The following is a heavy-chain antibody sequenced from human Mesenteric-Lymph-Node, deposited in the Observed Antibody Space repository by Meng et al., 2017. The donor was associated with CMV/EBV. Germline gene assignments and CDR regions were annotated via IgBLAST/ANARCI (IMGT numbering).Heavy chain of an antibody. D-gene: IGHD6-13*01. CDR2: IIPIFGTA. J-gene: IGHJ6*02. Sequence: SVKVSCKASGGTFSSYAISWVRQAPGQGLEWMGGIIPIFGTANYAQKFQGRVTITTDESTSTAYMELSSLRSDDTAVYYCARDRRPSIAAAGGYYGMDVWGQGTTVTVSS. CDR1: GGTFSSYA. V-gene: IGHV1-69*05. CDR3: ARDRRPSIAAAGGYYGMDV.